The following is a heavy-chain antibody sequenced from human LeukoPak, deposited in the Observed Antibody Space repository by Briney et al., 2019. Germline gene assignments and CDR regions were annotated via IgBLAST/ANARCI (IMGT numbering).Heavy chain of an antibody. V-gene: IGHV1-2*02. CDR2: INPNSGGT. CDR1: GYTFTGYY. CDR3: ARDSPFYGSGSRSYYMDV. D-gene: IGHD3-10*01. J-gene: IGHJ6*03. Sequence: ASVKVSCKASGYTFTGYYMHWVRQAPGQGLEWMGWINPNSGGTNYAQKFQGRVTMTRDTSISTAYMELSRLRSDDTAVYYCARDSPFYGSGSRSYYMDVWGKGTTVTVSS.